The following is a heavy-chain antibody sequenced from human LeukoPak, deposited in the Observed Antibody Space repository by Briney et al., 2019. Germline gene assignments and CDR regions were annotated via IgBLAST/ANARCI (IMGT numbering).Heavy chain of an antibody. V-gene: IGHV3-30*14. CDR2: ISYDGSNK. J-gene: IGHJ5*02. CDR1: GFTFSSYA. Sequence: GGSLRLSCAASGFTFSSYAMHWVRQAPGKGLEWVAVISYDGSNKYYADSVKGRFTISRDNSKNTLYLQMNSLRAGDTAVYYCARAKSRRSYDFWSGEFDPWGQGTLVTVSS. D-gene: IGHD3-3*01. CDR3: ARAKSRRSYDFWSGEFDP.